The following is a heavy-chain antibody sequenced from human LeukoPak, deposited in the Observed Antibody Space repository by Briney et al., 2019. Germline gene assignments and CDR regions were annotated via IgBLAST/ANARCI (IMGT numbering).Heavy chain of an antibody. J-gene: IGHJ4*02. CDR3: ARAGSDYYDSDTFDY. V-gene: IGHV4-34*01. CDR2: INHSGST. D-gene: IGHD3-22*01. Sequence: SETLSLTCAVYGGSFSGYYWSWIRQPPGKGLEWIGEINHSGSTNYNPSLKSRVTISVDTSKNQFSLKLSSVTAADTAMYYCARAGSDYYDSDTFDYWGQGTLVTVSS. CDR1: GGSFSGYY.